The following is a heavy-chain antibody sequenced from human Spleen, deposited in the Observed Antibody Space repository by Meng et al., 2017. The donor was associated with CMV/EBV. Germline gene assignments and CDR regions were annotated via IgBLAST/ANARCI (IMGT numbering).Heavy chain of an antibody. V-gene: IGHV3-30*02. J-gene: IGHJ6*02. Sequence: GESLKISCTASGFTFSSFGMHWVRQAPGKGLEWVAFIRLDGSEKNYLDSVKGRFTISRDNSKNTLYLQMNSLRAEDTAVYYCARGLTMVRGVSQLYYYYYGMDVWGQGTTVTVSS. D-gene: IGHD3-10*01. CDR2: IRLDGSEK. CDR3: ARGLTMVRGVSQLYYYYYGMDV. CDR1: GFTFSSFG.